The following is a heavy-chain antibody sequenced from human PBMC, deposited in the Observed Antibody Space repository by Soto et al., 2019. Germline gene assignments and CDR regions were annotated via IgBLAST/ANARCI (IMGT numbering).Heavy chain of an antibody. CDR1: GYTLTELS. CDR2: FDPEDGET. J-gene: IGHJ5*02. CDR3: ATDRGYDYVWGSYRHKNWFDP. Sequence: ASVKVSCKVSGYTLTELSMHWVRQAPGKGLEWMGGFDPEDGETIYAQKFQGRVTMTEDTSTDTAYMELSSLSSEDTAVYYCATDRGYDYVWGSYRHKNWFDPWGQGTLVTVSS. V-gene: IGHV1-24*01. D-gene: IGHD3-16*02.